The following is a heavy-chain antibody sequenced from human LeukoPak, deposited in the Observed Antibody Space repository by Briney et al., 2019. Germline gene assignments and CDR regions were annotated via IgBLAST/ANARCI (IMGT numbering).Heavy chain of an antibody. D-gene: IGHD2-2*01. CDR3: ARNPPLPAASADWYFDL. J-gene: IGHJ2*01. V-gene: IGHV1-18*01. CDR2: ISAYNGNT. Sequence: ASVKVSCKASGYAFTSYGISWVRQAPGQGLEWMGWISAYNGNTNYAQKLQGRVTMTTDTSTSTAYMELRSLRSDDTAVYYCARNPPLPAASADWYFDLWGRGTLVTVSS. CDR1: GYAFTSYG.